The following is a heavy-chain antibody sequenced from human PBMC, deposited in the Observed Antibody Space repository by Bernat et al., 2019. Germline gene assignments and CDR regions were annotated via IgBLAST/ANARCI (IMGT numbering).Heavy chain of an antibody. CDR2: INHSGST. CDR3: ARGLGGVMIVVVIDY. Sequence: QVQLQQWGAGLLKPSETLSLTCAVYGGSFSGYYWSWIRQPPGKGLEWIGEINHSGSTNYNPSLKSRVTISVDTSKNQFSLKLSSVTAADTAVYYCARGLGGVMIVVVIDYWGQGTLVTVSS. V-gene: IGHV4-34*01. D-gene: IGHD3-22*01. J-gene: IGHJ4*02. CDR1: GGSFSGYY.